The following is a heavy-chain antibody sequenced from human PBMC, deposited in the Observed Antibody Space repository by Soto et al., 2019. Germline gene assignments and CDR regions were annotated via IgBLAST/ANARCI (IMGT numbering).Heavy chain of an antibody. Sequence: GGSLRLSCAASGFTFDDYAMHWVRQAPGKGLEWVSGISWNSGSIGYADSVKGRFTISRDNAKNSLYLQMNSLRAEDTALYYCAKDIWYYDSSGCDFDYWGQGTLVTVSS. V-gene: IGHV3-9*01. D-gene: IGHD3-22*01. CDR3: AKDIWYYDSSGCDFDY. CDR1: GFTFDDYA. J-gene: IGHJ4*02. CDR2: ISWNSGSI.